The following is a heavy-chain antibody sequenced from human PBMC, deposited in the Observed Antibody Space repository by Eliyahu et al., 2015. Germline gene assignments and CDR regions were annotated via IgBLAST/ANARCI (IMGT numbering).Heavy chain of an antibody. CDR1: GGSFSSYN. D-gene: IGHD4/OR15-4a*01. CDR3: AREAYVGNMNRYFQH. CDR2: IVPIFGTP. J-gene: IGHJ1*01. Sequence: QVQLVQSGAEVRKPGSSVKVSCKASGGSFSSYNXSWVRQAPGQGLEWMGGIVPIFGTPNYAQRFQGRVTITADESTSTAYMALSSLRSEDTAVYFCAREAYVGNMNRYFQHWGQGTLVTVSS. V-gene: IGHV1-69*01.